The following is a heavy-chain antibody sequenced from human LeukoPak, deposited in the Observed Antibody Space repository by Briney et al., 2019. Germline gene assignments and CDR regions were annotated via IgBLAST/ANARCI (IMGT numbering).Heavy chain of an antibody. CDR2: IYSGGST. V-gene: IGHV3-53*01. Sequence: QSGGSLRLSCAASGFTVSSNYMSWVRQAPGKGLEWFSIIYSGGSTFYADSVKGRFTISRDNSKNTLYLQMNSLRAEDTAVYYCARGCSGYCLDAFDIWGQGTMVTVSS. D-gene: IGHD3-22*01. CDR1: GFTVSSNY. CDR3: ARGCSGYCLDAFDI. J-gene: IGHJ3*02.